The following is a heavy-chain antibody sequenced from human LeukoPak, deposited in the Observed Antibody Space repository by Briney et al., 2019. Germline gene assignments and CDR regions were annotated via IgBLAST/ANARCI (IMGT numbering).Heavy chain of an antibody. J-gene: IGHJ4*02. CDR3: ARGEYYGPGSYYPGDY. Sequence: SETLSLTCAVYGGSFSGYYWSWIRQHPGKGLEWIGYIHNSGSTYYNPSLKSPVSISVDTSKSHFSLRLSSVTAADTAVYYCARGEYYGPGSYYPGDYWGQGTLVTVSS. CDR1: GGSFSGYY. V-gene: IGHV4-34*09. CDR2: IHNSGST. D-gene: IGHD3-10*01.